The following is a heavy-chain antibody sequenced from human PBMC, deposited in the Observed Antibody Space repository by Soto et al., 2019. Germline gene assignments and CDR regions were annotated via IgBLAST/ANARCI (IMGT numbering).Heavy chain of an antibody. V-gene: IGHV4-38-2*02. Sequence: SETLSLTCGVSGFAISRGYYWSCVRQPPGKGLEWIGSIYPSVSSYHNPSLETRVRLSIDTSKNQFTLNLTSVTAADTALYYCAREKVGTTFFDNWGQGIQVTVYS. J-gene: IGHJ4*02. CDR2: IYPSVSS. CDR3: AREKVGTTFFDN. CDR1: GFAISRGYY. D-gene: IGHD1-1*01.